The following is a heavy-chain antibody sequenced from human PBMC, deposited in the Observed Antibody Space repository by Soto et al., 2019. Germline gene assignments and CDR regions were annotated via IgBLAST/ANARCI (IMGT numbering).Heavy chain of an antibody. J-gene: IGHJ6*02. D-gene: IGHD6-6*01. CDR1: GYTFTSYA. V-gene: IGHV1-3*01. CDR2: INAGNGNT. CDR3: ARVLEGDSSSWLGNYYYYGMDV. Sequence: ASVKVSCKASGYTFTSYAMHWVRQAPGQRLEWMGWINAGNGNTKYSQKFQGRVTITRDASASTAYMELSSLRSEDTAVYYCARVLEGDSSSWLGNYYYYGMDVWGQGTTVTVSS.